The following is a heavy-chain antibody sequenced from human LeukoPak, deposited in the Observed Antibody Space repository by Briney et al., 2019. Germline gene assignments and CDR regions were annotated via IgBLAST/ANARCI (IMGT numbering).Heavy chain of an antibody. CDR2: IIPIFGTA. J-gene: IGHJ5*02. V-gene: IGHV1-69*06. CDR1: GGTFSSYA. D-gene: IGHD3-16*02. CDR3: ARVSHDPPGCDP. Sequence: ASVKVSCKASGGTFSSYAISWVRQAPGQGLEWMGGIIPIFGTANYAQKFQGRVTITADKSTSTAYMELSSLRSEDTAVYYCARVSHDPPGCDPWGQGTLVTVSS.